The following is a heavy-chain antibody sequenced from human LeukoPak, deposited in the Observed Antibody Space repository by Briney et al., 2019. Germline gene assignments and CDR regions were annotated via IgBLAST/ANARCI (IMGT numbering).Heavy chain of an antibody. Sequence: SVKVSCKASRGTFSSYGISWVRQAPGQGLEWMGRIIPIYGTANYAQKFQGRATITTDESTSTVYMELSSLRSEDTAVYYCARDVGLDNDFWSGDMDVWGKGTTVIVSS. D-gene: IGHD3-3*01. CDR1: RGTFSSYG. J-gene: IGHJ6*03. CDR2: IIPIYGTA. V-gene: IGHV1-69*05. CDR3: ARDVGLDNDFWSGDMDV.